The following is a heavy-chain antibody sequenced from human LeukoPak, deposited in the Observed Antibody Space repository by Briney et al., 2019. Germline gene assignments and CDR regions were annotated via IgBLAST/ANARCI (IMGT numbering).Heavy chain of an antibody. D-gene: IGHD3-16*01. Sequence: GGSLRLSCAASGFTFSSYWMSWARQAPGVGLEWVATMKQDGGEIYYVESVKGRFTISRDNAENSLYLQMSSLGDEDTAVYYCARSWGDYWGQGTLVTVSS. CDR2: MKQDGGEI. V-gene: IGHV3-7*01. CDR1: GFTFSSYW. J-gene: IGHJ4*02. CDR3: ARSWGDY.